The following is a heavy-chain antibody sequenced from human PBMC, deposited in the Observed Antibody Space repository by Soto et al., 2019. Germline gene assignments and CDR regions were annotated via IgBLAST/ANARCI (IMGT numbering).Heavy chain of an antibody. J-gene: IGHJ5*02. CDR2: IYFTGST. CDR1: GGDVSSGTYY. CDR3: TRGPPRVQWFDP. Sequence: PSETLSLTCTVYGGDVSSGTYYWSWIRQPPGKGLEWIGHIYFTGSTNYNPSLKSRVTMSLDTSRNQFSLKLSSVTAADTAVYYCTRGPPRVQWFDPWGLGTLVTVYS. V-gene: IGHV4-61*01.